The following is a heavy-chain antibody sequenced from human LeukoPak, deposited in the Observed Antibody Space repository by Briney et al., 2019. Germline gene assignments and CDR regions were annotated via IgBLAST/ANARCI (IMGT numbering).Heavy chain of an antibody. CDR2: IHDSGTT. CDR3: ATYSDSDSATHYFDV. D-gene: IGHD2-15*01. Sequence: KPSGTLSLTCAVSGASITSSHWWSWARQPPGKGLEWIGEIHDSGTTNYKPSLKSRVTMSLDKSNSQISLKLTSVTAPDTAVYYFATYSDSDSATHYFDVWGQGTLVTASS. CDR1: GASITSSHW. V-gene: IGHV4-4*02. J-gene: IGHJ4*02.